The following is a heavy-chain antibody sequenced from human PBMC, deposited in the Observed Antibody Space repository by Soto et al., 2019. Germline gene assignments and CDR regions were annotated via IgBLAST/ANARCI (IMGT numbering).Heavy chain of an antibody. CDR3: ARSDSSTKTRYYFDR. J-gene: IGHJ4*02. Sequence: SETLSLTCTVSGGSISGYYWSWIRQPPGKGLEWIGYIYSGGTTNYNPSLPSRVTISVDTSKNQFSLKLSSVTVADTAVYYCARSDSSTKTRYYFDRWGQGTLVTVSS. CDR2: IYSGGTT. D-gene: IGHD3-22*01. CDR1: GGSISGYY. V-gene: IGHV4-59*01.